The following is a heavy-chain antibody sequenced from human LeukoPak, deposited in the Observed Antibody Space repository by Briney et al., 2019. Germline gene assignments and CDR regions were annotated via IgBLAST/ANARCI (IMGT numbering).Heavy chain of an antibody. CDR3: YMGV. CDR2: IYYSGDT. V-gene: IGHV4-39*01. J-gene: IGHJ6*03. Sequence: SETLSLTCTVSGGSISSSSYYWGWIPQPPGKGLEWIGSIYYSGDTYYNPSLKSRRVTISVDTSKNQFSLRLSSDCARHQWHYYYYMGVWGKGSTVTVSS. D-gene: IGHD6-19*01. CDR1: GGSISSSSYY.